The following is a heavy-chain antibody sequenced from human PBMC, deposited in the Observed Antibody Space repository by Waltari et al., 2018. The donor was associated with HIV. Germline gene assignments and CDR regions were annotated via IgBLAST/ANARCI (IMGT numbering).Heavy chain of an antibody. D-gene: IGHD4-17*01. J-gene: IGHJ4*02. V-gene: IGHV3-23*01. CDR1: GFTFSSYA. Sequence: EVQLLESGGGLVQPGGSLRLSCAASGFTFSSYAMSWVRQAPGKGVEWVSAIRGSGGSTYYADSVKGRFTISRDNSKNTLYLQMNSLRAEDTAVYYCAKDADGDYYFDYWGQGTLVTVSS. CDR3: AKDADGDYYFDY. CDR2: IRGSGGST.